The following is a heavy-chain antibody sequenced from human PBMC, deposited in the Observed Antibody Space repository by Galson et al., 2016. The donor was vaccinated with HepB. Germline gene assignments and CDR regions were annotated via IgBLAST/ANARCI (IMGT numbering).Heavy chain of an antibody. D-gene: IGHD2-2*01. Sequence: SLRLSCAASRFTFSDYYMSWIRQAPGKGLEFVSYNSSSGDTIYYAVSVKGRFTISRDNTKNSLYLQMNSLRAEDTAVYYCAREAIRGSSRDDFDYWGQGTLVTVSS. CDR1: RFTFSDYY. V-gene: IGHV3-11*04. J-gene: IGHJ4*02. CDR3: AREAIRGSSRDDFDY. CDR2: NSSSGDTI.